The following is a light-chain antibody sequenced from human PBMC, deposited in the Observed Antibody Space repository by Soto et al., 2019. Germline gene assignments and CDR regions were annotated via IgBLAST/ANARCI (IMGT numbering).Light chain of an antibody. CDR1: SGSVSTSYY. CDR3: VLYMGSGIWV. CDR2: NIN. V-gene: IGLV8-61*01. J-gene: IGLJ3*02. Sequence: QTVVTQEPSVSVSPGRTVTLTCGLSSGSVSTSYYPSWYQQTPGQAPRTLIYNINTRSSGVPDRFSGSILGNKAALTITGAQADDESDYYCVLYMGSGIWVFGGGTKLTVL.